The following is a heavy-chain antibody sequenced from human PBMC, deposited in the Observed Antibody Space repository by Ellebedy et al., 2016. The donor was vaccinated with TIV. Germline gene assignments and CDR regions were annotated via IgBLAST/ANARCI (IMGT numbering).Heavy chain of an antibody. D-gene: IGHD3-16*01. CDR1: GFTFSNYW. CDR3: VRDGSYDYGDY. Sequence: GESLKISCAASGFTFSNYWMHWVRQAPGKGLVWVSRFYNDGSSTSYADSVEGRFTISRDNPKNTVYLQMNSLIVEDTAVYYCVRDGSYDYGDYWGQGTVVTVSS. J-gene: IGHJ4*02. V-gene: IGHV3-74*01. CDR2: FYNDGSST.